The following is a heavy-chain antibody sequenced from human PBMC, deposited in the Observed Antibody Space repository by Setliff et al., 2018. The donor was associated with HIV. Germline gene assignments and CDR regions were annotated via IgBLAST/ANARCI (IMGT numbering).Heavy chain of an antibody. CDR2: IYYSGRT. D-gene: IGHD6-19*01. CDR3: IIAYSSGWLAPMGFDS. J-gene: IGHJ4*02. Sequence: SETLSLTCTVSAGSIRSSTYYWAWIRQPPGKGLEWIGAIYYSGRTYYNPSLKSRATISVDTSKNQFSLKLSSVTPADTAVYYCIIAYSSGWLAPMGFDSWGQGTLVTVSS. CDR1: AGSIRSSTYY. V-gene: IGHV4-39*01.